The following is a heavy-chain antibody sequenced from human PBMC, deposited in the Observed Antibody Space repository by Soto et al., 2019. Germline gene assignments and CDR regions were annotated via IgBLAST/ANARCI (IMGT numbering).Heavy chain of an antibody. CDR2: IYYSGST. J-gene: IGHJ6*02. V-gene: IGHV4-31*03. CDR3: AREPVAYYFYGMDV. D-gene: IGHD2-15*01. Sequence: QGQLQESGPGLVKPSQTLSLTCTVSGGCISSGGYYWSWIRQHPGKGLEWIGHIYYSGSTYYNPTLKSRVTISVDTSKNQFSLKLSSVTAADTAVYYCAREPVAYYFYGMDVWGQGTTVTVSS. CDR1: GGCISSGGYY.